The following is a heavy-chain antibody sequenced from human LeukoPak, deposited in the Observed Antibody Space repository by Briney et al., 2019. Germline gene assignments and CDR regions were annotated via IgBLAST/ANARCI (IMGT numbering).Heavy chain of an antibody. Sequence: PGGSLRLSCAASGFTFDDYAMHWVRQAPGKGLEWVSGISWNSGSIGYADSVKGRFTISRDNAKNSLYLQMNSLRAEDTALYYCAKTKLPLRYGNPVDYWGQGTLVTVSS. J-gene: IGHJ4*02. CDR1: GFTFDDYA. CDR2: ISWNSGSI. V-gene: IGHV3-9*01. D-gene: IGHD3-9*01. CDR3: AKTKLPLRYGNPVDY.